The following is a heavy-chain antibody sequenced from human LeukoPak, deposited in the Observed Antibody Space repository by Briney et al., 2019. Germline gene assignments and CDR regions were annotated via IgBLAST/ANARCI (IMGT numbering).Heavy chain of an antibody. CDR3: AREYGDSLGNWFDP. CDR1: GFSFSSYW. Sequence: GGSLRLSCAASGFSFSSYWMSWVRQAPGKGLQWVAYIKQDESEKYYVDSVKGRFTISRDNAKTSLYLEMSSLRAEDTAVYYCAREYGDSLGNWFDPWGQGTLVTVSS. V-gene: IGHV3-7*04. D-gene: IGHD4-17*01. J-gene: IGHJ5*02. CDR2: IKQDESEK.